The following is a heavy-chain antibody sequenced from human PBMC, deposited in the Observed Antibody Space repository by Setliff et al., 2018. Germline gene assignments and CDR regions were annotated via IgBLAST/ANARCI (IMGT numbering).Heavy chain of an antibody. CDR3: ARHVGSRSRGYNYYYYYMDV. CDR2: AYYNGDT. J-gene: IGHJ6*03. V-gene: IGHV4-39*01. CDR1: GGSLSGSLRGYAVF. Sequence: KPSETLSLTCTVSGGSLSGSLRGYAVFWGWIRQSPGKELEWIGSAYYNGDTYYNPSLKSQVTMSVDTSRNQFSLHLISVTAADTAVYYCARHVGSRSRGYNYYYYYMDVWGKGTTVTVSS. D-gene: IGHD3-10*01.